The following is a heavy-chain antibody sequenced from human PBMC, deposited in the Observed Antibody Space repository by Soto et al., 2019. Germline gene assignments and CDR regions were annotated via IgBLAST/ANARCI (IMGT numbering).Heavy chain of an antibody. V-gene: IGHV1-2*02. Sequence: QVQLVQSGAEVKKPGASVKVSCKASGYTFTGYYMHWVRQAPGQWREWMGWINPNSGGTNYAQKFQGRVTMTRDTSISTAYMELSRLRSDDTAVYYCASSGGTTTWYYGMDVWGQGTTVTVSS. D-gene: IGHD6-19*01. J-gene: IGHJ6*02. CDR2: INPNSGGT. CDR1: GYTFTGYY. CDR3: ASSGGTTTWYYGMDV.